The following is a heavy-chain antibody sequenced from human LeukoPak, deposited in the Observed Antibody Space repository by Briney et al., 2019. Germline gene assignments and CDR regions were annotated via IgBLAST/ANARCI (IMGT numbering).Heavy chain of an antibody. CDR1: GFTFSSYG. CDR2: ISYDGSNK. J-gene: IGHJ5*02. CDR3: AKDKDTAMVNKWFDP. D-gene: IGHD5-18*01. V-gene: IGHV3-30*18. Sequence: AGGSLRLSCAASGFTFSSYGMHWVRQAPGKGLEWVAVISYDGSNKYYADSVKGRFTISRDNSKNTLYLQMNSLRAEDTAVCYCAKDKDTAMVNKWFDPWAQGTRDTVSS.